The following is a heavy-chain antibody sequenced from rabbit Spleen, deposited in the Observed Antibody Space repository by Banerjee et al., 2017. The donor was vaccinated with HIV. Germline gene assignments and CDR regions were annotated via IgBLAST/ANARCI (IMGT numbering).Heavy chain of an antibody. D-gene: IGHD1-1*01. CDR1: GLDFSNKYY. Sequence: QEQLEESGGGLVKPEGSLTLTCKASGLDFSNKYYMCWVRQAPGKGLELIACIYVGSGGRTYYASWAKGRFTISRTSSTTLTLQMTSLTAADTATYFCARDLTDVIGWNFGWWGQGTLVTVS. CDR3: ARDLTDVIGWNFGW. V-gene: IGHV1S45*01. J-gene: IGHJ4*01. CDR2: IYVGSGGRT.